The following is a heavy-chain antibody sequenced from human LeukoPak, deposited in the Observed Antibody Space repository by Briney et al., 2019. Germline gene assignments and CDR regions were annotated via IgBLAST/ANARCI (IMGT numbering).Heavy chain of an antibody. D-gene: IGHD3-3*01. CDR1: GGSISSYY. Sequence: SETLSLTCTVSGGSISSYYWSWIRQPAGKGLEWIVRIYTSGSTNYNPSLKSRVTMLVDTSKNQFPLKLSSVTAADTAVYYCARYYDFWSGYGGYFDYWGQGTLVTVSS. CDR3: ARYYDFWSGYGGYFDY. V-gene: IGHV4-4*07. J-gene: IGHJ4*02. CDR2: IYTSGST.